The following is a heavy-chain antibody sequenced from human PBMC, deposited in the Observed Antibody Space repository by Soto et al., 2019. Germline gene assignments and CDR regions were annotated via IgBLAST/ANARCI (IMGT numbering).Heavy chain of an antibody. Sequence: QVQLVQSGAEVKKPGASVKVSCKASGYTFTSYGISWVRQAPGQGLEWMGWISAYNGNTNYAQKLQGRVTMTTDTSTSTAYMELRSLRSDDTAVYYCASAGYCSSTSCYTSEYFQHWGQGTLVTVSS. D-gene: IGHD2-2*02. V-gene: IGHV1-18*01. CDR3: ASAGYCSSTSCYTSEYFQH. CDR1: GYTFTSYG. CDR2: ISAYNGNT. J-gene: IGHJ1*01.